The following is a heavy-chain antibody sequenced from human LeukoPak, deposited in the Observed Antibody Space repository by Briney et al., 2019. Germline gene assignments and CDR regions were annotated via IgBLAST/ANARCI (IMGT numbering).Heavy chain of an antibody. Sequence: GGSLRLSCAASGFTFSSYAMNWVRQAPGKGLEWVGRIKSKVHGGTLEYAAPVKGRFTISRDDSENTLHLQMSSLTTEDTAVYYCATDRDSTHLNYWGQGTLVTVSS. CDR3: ATDRDSTHLNY. CDR2: IKSKVHGGTL. CDR1: GFTFSSYA. D-gene: IGHD5-24*01. J-gene: IGHJ4*02. V-gene: IGHV3-15*01.